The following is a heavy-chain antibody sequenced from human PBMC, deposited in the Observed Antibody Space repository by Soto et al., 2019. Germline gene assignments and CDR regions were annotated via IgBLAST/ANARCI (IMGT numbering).Heavy chain of an antibody. V-gene: IGHV1-69*13. CDR3: AAETGTTFI. J-gene: IGHJ4*02. CDR1: GYTFTSYG. CDR2: IIPIFGTA. Sequence: ASVKVSCKACGYTFTSYGISWLLQAPGQGLEWMGGIIPIFGTANYAQKFQGRVTITADESTSTAYMELSSLRSEDTAVYYCAAETGTTFIWGQGTLVTVSS. D-gene: IGHD1-7*01.